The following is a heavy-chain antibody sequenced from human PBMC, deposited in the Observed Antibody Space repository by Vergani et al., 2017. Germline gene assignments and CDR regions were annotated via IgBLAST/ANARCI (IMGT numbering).Heavy chain of an antibody. V-gene: IGHV4-34*01. CDR1: GGSFSGYY. Sequence: QVQLQQWGAGLLKPSETLSLTCAVYGGSFSGYYWSWIRQPPGKGLEWIGEINHSGSTNYNPSLKRRVTISVDTSKNRFSLKLSSVTAADTAVYYCARAASGTMARLDIWGQGTMVTVSS. CDR3: ARAASGTMARLDI. CDR2: INHSGST. D-gene: IGHD5-24*01. J-gene: IGHJ3*02.